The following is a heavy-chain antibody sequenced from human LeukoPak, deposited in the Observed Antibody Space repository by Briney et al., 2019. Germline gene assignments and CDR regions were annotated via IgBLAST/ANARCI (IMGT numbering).Heavy chain of an antibody. CDR2: IYTSGST. CDR1: GGSISSYY. J-gene: IGHJ6*03. CDR3: ARGSSYSSGWLGYYYYYYMDV. Sequence: SETLSLTCTVSGGSISSYYWSWIRQPAGKGLEWIGRIYTSGSTNYNPSLKSRVTMSVDTSKNQFSLKLSSVTAADTAVYYCARGSSYSSGWLGYYYYYYMDVWGKGTTVTVSS. V-gene: IGHV4-4*07. D-gene: IGHD6-19*01.